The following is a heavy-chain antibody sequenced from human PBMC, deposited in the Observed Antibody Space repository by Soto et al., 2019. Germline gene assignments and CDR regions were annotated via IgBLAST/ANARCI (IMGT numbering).Heavy chain of an antibody. D-gene: IGHD5-12*01. Sequence: EVQLVESGGGLVKPGGSLRLSCAASGFTFSNAWMSWVRQAPGKGLEWVGRIKSKTDGGTTDYAAPVKGRFTISRDDSKNTLYLQMNSLKTEDTAVYYCTTDPEGIVATIYYCYYMDVWGKGTTVTVSS. CDR2: IKSKTDGGTT. CDR1: GFTFSNAW. J-gene: IGHJ6*03. V-gene: IGHV3-15*01. CDR3: TTDPEGIVATIYYCYYMDV.